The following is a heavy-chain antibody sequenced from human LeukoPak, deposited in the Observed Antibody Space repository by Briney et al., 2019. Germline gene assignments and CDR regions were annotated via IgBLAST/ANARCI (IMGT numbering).Heavy chain of an antibody. V-gene: IGHV4-61*02. J-gene: IGHJ4*02. D-gene: IGHD3-22*01. CDR3: AREFWCYDGSGYYICEDY. CDR2: IYTSGST. CDR1: GGSISSGSYY. Sequence: PSETLSLTCTVSGGSISSGSYYWSWIRQPAGKGLEWIGRIYTSGSTNYNPSLKSRVTISVDTSKNQFSLKLSSVTAADTAVYYCAREFWCYDGSGYYICEDYWGQGTLVTVSS.